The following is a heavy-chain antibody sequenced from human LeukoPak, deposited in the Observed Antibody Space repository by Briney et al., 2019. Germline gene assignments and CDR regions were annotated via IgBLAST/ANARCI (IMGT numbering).Heavy chain of an antibody. CDR1: GDSISSDDYY. V-gene: IGHV4-30-2*02. CDR2: IYHDGSS. CDR3: ARSELLWFGGVNSGFDY. J-gene: IGHJ4*02. D-gene: IGHD3-10*01. Sequence: PSETLFLTCTVSGDSISSDDYYWSWIRQPPGEGLEWIGYIYHDGSSYYNPFLKSRVTISVDTSKNQFSLKLSSVTTADTAVYYCARSELLWFGGVNSGFDYWGQGTLVTVSS.